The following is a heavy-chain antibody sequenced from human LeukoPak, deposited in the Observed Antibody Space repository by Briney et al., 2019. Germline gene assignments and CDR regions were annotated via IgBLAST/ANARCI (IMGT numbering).Heavy chain of an antibody. J-gene: IGHJ4*02. CDR2: IYTSGST. D-gene: IGHD2-2*02. CDR1: GGSISSYY. Sequence: SETLSLTCTVSGGSISSYYWSWIRQPAGKGLEWIGRIYTSGSTNYNPSLKSRVTMSVDTSKNQFPLKLSSVTAADTAVHYCAREGCSSTSCYTDYWGQGTLVTVSS. V-gene: IGHV4-4*07. CDR3: AREGCSSTSCYTDY.